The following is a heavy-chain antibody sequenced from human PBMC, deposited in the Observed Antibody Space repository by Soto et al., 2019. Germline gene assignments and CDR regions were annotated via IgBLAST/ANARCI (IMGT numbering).Heavy chain of an antibody. Sequence: ASVKVSCKASAYTFPSYSTSWVRQAPGQGLEGMGWISGNNGNTNDAEKLQGRVTMTTDTSTSTAYMELRRLRTDHTAVYYCAGDYEQGVVPSAVEILGQGAMDAVSS. CDR3: AGDYEQGVVPSAVEI. CDR1: AYTFPSYS. CDR2: ISGNNGNT. J-gene: IGHJ3*02. D-gene: IGHD6-19*01. V-gene: IGHV1-18*01.